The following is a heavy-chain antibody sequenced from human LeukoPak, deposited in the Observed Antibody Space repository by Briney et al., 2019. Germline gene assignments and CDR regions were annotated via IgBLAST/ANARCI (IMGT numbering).Heavy chain of an antibody. D-gene: IGHD2-15*01. Sequence: GASVKVSCKASGGTFSSYAISWVRQAPGQGLEWMGGIIPIFGTANYAQKFQGRVTITTDESTSTAYMELSSLRSEDTAVYYCASGQGFCSGGSCNYDAFDIWGQGTMVTVSS. CDR2: IIPIFGTA. V-gene: IGHV1-69*05. CDR1: GGTFSSYA. CDR3: ASGQGFCSGGSCNYDAFDI. J-gene: IGHJ3*02.